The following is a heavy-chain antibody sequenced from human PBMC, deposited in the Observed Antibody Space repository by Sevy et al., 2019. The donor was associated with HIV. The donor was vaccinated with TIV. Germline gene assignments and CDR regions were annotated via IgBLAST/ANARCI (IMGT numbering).Heavy chain of an antibody. CDR2: INSDGNNT. D-gene: IGHD1-26*01. CDR3: ARTIYSGSYSDY. J-gene: IGHJ4*02. V-gene: IGHV3-74*01. CDR1: GFTFSSYW. Sequence: GGSLRLSCAASGFTFSSYWMRWVRQAPGKGLVWVSRINSDGNNTTYADSVKGRFTLSRDNAKNTLYLQMNSLRAEDTAVYYCARTIYSGSYSDYWGQGTLVTVSS.